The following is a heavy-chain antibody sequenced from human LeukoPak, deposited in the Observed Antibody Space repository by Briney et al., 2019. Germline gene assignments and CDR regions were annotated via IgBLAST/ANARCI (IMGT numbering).Heavy chain of an antibody. CDR2: ISSSSSYI. D-gene: IGHD3-22*01. J-gene: IGHJ4*02. CDR3: ARGSARDSSGYYYDPLDY. CDR1: GFTFSSYS. Sequence: PGGSLRLSCAASGFTFSSYSMNWVRQAPGKGLEWVSSISSSSSYIYYADSVKGRFTISRDNVKNSLYLQMNSLRAEDTAVYYCARGSARDSSGYYYDPLDYWGQGTLVTVS. V-gene: IGHV3-21*01.